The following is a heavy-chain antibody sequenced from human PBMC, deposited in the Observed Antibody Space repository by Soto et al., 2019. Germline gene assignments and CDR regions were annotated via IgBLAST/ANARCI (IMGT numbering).Heavy chain of an antibody. CDR1: GGSISGYY. CDR3: ARSIAVPSSHIDH. CDR2: VYDTGST. J-gene: IGHJ4*02. D-gene: IGHD6-6*01. Sequence: RSLTCSVSGGSISGYYWSWIRQAPGKGLEWIGYVYDTGSTSYNPSLQSRVTISVDTSKKQFSLSLRLVTAADTAVYFCARSIAVPSSHIDHWGQGTRVTVSS. V-gene: IGHV4-59*01.